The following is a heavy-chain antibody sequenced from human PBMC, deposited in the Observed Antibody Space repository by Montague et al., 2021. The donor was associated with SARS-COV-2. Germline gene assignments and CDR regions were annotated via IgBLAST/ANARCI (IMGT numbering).Heavy chain of an antibody. D-gene: IGHD3-22*01. CDR1: GGSIGAYY. J-gene: IGHJ6*02. CDR3: ARDSDYYDSSAGYYYGMDV. V-gene: IGHV4-59*01. Sequence: SETLSLTCTVSGGSIGAYYWSWIRQPPGKGPEWIAYISSSGTTNYNPSLKSRITVSVDTSRNQPSLKLSSVTAADTAVYYCARDSDYYDSSAGYYYGMDVWGQGTTVTVSS. CDR2: ISSSGTT.